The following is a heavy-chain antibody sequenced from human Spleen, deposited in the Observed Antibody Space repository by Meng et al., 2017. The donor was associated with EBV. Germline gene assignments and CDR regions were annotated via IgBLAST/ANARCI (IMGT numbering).Heavy chain of an antibody. CDR2: INEDGAIT. CDR1: GFSFRNYW. J-gene: IGHJ4*02. V-gene: IGHV3-74*01. Sequence: GGVLVQPGGSLELSCAASGFSFRNYWMHWFRQAQGKGLMWVSRINEDGAITTYAESVKGRFTISRDNARNKLYLQMDSLRAEDTALYFCSRDLAGSDDDWGQGTLVTVSS. D-gene: IGHD6-25*01. CDR3: SRDLAGSDDD.